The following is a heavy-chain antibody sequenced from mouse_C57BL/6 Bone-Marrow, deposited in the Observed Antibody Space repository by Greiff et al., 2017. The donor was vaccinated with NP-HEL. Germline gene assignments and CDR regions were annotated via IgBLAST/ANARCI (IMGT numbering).Heavy chain of an antibody. Sequence: EVKLVESGGGLVQPGGSLKLSCAASGFTFSDYYMYWVRQTPEKRLEWVAYISNGGGSTYNPDTVKGRITITRDNAKNTLYLQMSRLKSEDTAMYYCARQGVKYFDVWGTGTTVTVSS. V-gene: IGHV5-12*01. CDR2: ISNGGGST. CDR3: ARQGVKYFDV. CDR1: GFTFSDYY. J-gene: IGHJ1*03.